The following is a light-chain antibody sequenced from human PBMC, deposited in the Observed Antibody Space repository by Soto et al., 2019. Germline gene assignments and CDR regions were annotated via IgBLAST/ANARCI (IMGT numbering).Light chain of an antibody. J-gene: IGKJ5*01. CDR3: QQRSNWPPA. CDR2: DAS. CDR1: QSVSRY. Sequence: EIVLTQSPSTLALSPGERATLSCGASQSVSRYLEWYQQKPGQAPRLLIYDASNRATGIPARFSGSGSGTDFTLTISSLEPEDFAVYYCQQRSNWPPAFGQGTRLEIK. V-gene: IGKV3-11*01.